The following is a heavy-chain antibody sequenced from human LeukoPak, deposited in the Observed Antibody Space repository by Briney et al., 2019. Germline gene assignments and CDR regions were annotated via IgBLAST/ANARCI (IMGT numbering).Heavy chain of an antibody. Sequence: PSETLSLTCTVSGGSISSSSYYWGWIRQPPGKGLEWIGSIYYSGSTYYNPSLKSRVTISVDTSKNQFSLKLSSVTAADTAVYYCARHLSMVRGVIIPYNWFDPWGQGTLVTVSS. D-gene: IGHD3-10*01. CDR1: GGSISSSSYY. V-gene: IGHV4-39*01. J-gene: IGHJ5*02. CDR2: IYYSGST. CDR3: ARHLSMVRGVIIPYNWFDP.